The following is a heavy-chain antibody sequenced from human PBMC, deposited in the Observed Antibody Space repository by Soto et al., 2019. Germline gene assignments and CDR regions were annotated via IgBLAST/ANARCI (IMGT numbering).Heavy chain of an antibody. J-gene: IGHJ6*02. CDR1: GFTFSSYA. V-gene: IGHV3-23*01. CDR2: ISGSCGST. Sequence: PGGSLRLSCAASGFTFSSYAMSWVRQAPGKGLEWVSAISGSCGSTYYADSVKGRFTISRDNSKNTLYLQMNSLRAEDTAVYYCAKWGQSHCSSTSCYTGGDWFPYYYYGMDVWGQGTTVTVSS. D-gene: IGHD2-2*02. CDR3: AKWGQSHCSSTSCYTGGDWFPYYYYGMDV.